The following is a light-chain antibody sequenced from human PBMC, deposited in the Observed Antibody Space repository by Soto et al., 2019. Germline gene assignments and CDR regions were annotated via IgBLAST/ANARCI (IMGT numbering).Light chain of an antibody. CDR1: QRVSSN. CDR2: GAS. J-gene: IGKJ1*01. Sequence: SPATLSLSQGERANLFCTASQRVSSNLAWYQQKPGQAPRLLIYGASPRATGIPARFSGSGSGTEFTLTISSLQSEDFAVYYCQQYNVWPLTFGQGTKVDIK. CDR3: QQYNVWPLT. V-gene: IGKV3-15*01.